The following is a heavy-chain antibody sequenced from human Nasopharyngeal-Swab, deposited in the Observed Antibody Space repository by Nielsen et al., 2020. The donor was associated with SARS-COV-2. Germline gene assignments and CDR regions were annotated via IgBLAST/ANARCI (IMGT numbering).Heavy chain of an antibody. Sequence: GESLKISCAASGFTFRSHAMSWVRQAPGKGLEWVSAISGSGGSTYYADSVKGRFTNSRDNSKNTLYLQMNSLRAEDTAVYYCAKDLRKAEDYWGQGTLVTVSS. J-gene: IGHJ4*02. D-gene: IGHD6-25*01. CDR3: AKDLRKAEDY. CDR1: GFTFRSHA. CDR2: ISGSGGST. V-gene: IGHV3-23*01.